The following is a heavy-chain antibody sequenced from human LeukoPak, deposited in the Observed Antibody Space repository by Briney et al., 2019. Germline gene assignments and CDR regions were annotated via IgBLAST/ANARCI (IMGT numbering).Heavy chain of an antibody. J-gene: IGHJ6*02. V-gene: IGHV4-4*07. CDR3: ARVSEFYYYGSGTANYYYYGMDV. Sequence: PSETLSLTCTVSGGSISSYYWSWIRQPAGKGLEWIGRIYTSGSTNYNPSLKSRVTMSVDTSKNQFSLKLSSVTAADTAVYYCARVSEFYYYGSGTANYYYYGMDVWGQGTTVTVSS. CDR2: IYTSGST. D-gene: IGHD3-10*01. CDR1: GGSISSYY.